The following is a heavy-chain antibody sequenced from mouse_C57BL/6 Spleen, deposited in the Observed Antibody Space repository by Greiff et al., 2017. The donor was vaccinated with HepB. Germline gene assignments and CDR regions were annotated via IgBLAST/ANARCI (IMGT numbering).Heavy chain of an antibody. J-gene: IGHJ4*01. CDR2: IYPGNSDT. CDR3: TRTRYSNYSAMDY. CDR1: GYTFTSYW. Sequence: EVQLQQSGTVLARPGASVKMSCKTSGYTFTSYWMHWVKQRPGQGLEWIGAIYPGNSDTSYNQKFKGKAKLTAVTSASTAYMELSSLTNEDSAVYYCTRTRYSNYSAMDYWGQGTSVTVSS. V-gene: IGHV1-5*01. D-gene: IGHD2-5*01.